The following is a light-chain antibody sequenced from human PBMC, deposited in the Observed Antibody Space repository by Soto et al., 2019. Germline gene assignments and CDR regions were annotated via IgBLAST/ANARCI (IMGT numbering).Light chain of an antibody. CDR2: SNN. CDR1: SSNIGSNT. Sequence: VLTQPPSASGTPGQRVTISSSGSSSNIGSNTVTWYQQLPGSAPKLLIYSNNQRPSGVPDRFSGSKSGTSASLAISGLQSDDEADYYCAAWDDSLNGYVFGSGTKVTVL. V-gene: IGLV1-44*01. J-gene: IGLJ1*01. CDR3: AAWDDSLNGYV.